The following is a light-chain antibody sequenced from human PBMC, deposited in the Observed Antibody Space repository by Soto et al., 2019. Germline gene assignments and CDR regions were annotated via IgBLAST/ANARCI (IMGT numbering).Light chain of an antibody. V-gene: IGKV3-15*01. Sequence: EIVMTQSPATLSVSPGERATLSCRASQSVKNNLAWYQQKPGQSPRLVMYDASTRATGIPTRFSGSGSWSGTEFPLNSICPKSEDFAVYYRQQYFHWPPLTFGGGTKVEIK. J-gene: IGKJ4*01. CDR3: QQYFHWPPLT. CDR2: DAS. CDR1: QSVKNN.